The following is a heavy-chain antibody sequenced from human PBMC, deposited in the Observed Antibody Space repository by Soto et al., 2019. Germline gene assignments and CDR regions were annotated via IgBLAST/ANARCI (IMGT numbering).Heavy chain of an antibody. CDR1: GFTFSSYA. D-gene: IGHD5-18*01. CDR2: ISGSGGST. CDR3: ASHDTAMVKARFDY. Sequence: EVQLLESGGGLVQPGGSLRLSCAASGFTFSSYAMSWVRQAPGKGLEWVSAISGSGGSTYYADSVKGRFTISRDNSKNPLYLQMNSLRSEVTAVYYCASHDTAMVKARFDYWGQGTLVTVSS. J-gene: IGHJ4*02. V-gene: IGHV3-23*01.